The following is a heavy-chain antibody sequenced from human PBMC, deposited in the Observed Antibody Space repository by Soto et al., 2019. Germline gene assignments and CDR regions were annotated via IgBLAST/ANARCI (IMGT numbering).Heavy chain of an antibody. Sequence: QVQLVESGGGVVQPGRSLRLSGAASGFTFSSYAMHWVRQAPGKGLEWVAVISYDGRNKYYADSVKGRFTISRDNSKNSLYLQLNRMRAEDTAVYYCARGQNTYYDFWSGYYTSKYGIDVWGQGTTVTLSS. D-gene: IGHD3-3*01. CDR3: ARGQNTYYDFWSGYYTSKYGIDV. CDR1: GFTFSSYA. J-gene: IGHJ6*02. V-gene: IGHV3-30-3*01. CDR2: ISYDGRNK.